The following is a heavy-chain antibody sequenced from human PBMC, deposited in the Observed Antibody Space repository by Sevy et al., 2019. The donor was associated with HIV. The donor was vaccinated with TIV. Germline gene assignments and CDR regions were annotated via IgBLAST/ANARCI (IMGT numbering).Heavy chain of an antibody. J-gene: IGHJ6*02. Sequence: GGSLRLSCAASGFTFSTYAMNWVRQAPGKGLEWVSSISGSGRYTYYADSVEGRFTISRDSSKNTLYLQMISLRADDTAVYYCAKGFCSGGSCPRDYYYYGMDVWGQGTTVTVSS. D-gene: IGHD2-15*01. V-gene: IGHV3-23*01. CDR1: GFTFSTYA. CDR2: ISGSGRYT. CDR3: AKGFCSGGSCPRDYYYYGMDV.